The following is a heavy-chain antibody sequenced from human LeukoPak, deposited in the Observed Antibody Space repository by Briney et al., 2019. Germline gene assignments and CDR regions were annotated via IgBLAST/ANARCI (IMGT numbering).Heavy chain of an antibody. Sequence: GESLKISCKGPGYSFTYYWIGWVRQMPGKGLEWMGIIYPGDSDTKYSPSFQGQVTISADKSISTAYLQWSSLKASDTAMYYCARHSSAWPIDYWGQGTLVTVSS. V-gene: IGHV5-51*01. CDR2: IYPGDSDT. CDR1: GYSFTYYW. D-gene: IGHD6-25*01. CDR3: ARHSSAWPIDY. J-gene: IGHJ4*02.